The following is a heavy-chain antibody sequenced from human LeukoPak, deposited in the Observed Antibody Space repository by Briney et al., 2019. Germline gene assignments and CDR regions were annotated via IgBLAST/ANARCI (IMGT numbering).Heavy chain of an antibody. J-gene: IGHJ4*02. CDR1: GFTFSSYS. CDR3: ARVTEAPYYFDY. Sequence: GGSLRLSCAASGFTFSSYSMNWVRQAPGKGLEWVSSISSSSSYINYADSVKGRFAISRDNAKNSLYLQMNILRTEDTAVYYCARVTEAPYYFDYWGQGTLVTVSS. V-gene: IGHV3-21*01. CDR2: ISSSSSYI.